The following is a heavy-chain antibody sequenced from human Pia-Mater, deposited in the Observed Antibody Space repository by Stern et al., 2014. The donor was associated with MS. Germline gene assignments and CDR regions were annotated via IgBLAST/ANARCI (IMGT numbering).Heavy chain of an antibody. D-gene: IGHD5-24*01. CDR1: GGSISSAEYY. CDR3: SRDADGYSLVFGY. CDR2: IHYSGTT. V-gene: IGHV4-30-4*01. J-gene: IGHJ4*02. Sequence: QLQLQESGPGLVKPSQTLSLTCAVTGGSISSAEYYWSWIRQSPGKGLEWIGYIHYSGTTYYNPSLKSRVTISVDTSKNQFSLKLRSVTAAATALYYCSRDADGYSLVFGYWGRGTLVTVSS.